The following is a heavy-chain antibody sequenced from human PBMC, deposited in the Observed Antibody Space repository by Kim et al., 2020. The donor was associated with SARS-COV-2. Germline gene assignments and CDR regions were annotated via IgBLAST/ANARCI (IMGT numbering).Heavy chain of an antibody. D-gene: IGHD5-12*01. CDR3: TTDSGYETRFDY. Sequence: GGSLRLSCAASGFTFSNAWMSWVRQAPGKALEWVGRIKSKTDGGTTDYAAPVKGRFTISRDDSKNTLYLQMNSLKTEDTAVYYCTTDSGYETRFDYWGQGTLVTVSS. CDR2: IKSKTDGGTT. V-gene: IGHV3-15*01. CDR1: GFTFSNAW. J-gene: IGHJ4*02.